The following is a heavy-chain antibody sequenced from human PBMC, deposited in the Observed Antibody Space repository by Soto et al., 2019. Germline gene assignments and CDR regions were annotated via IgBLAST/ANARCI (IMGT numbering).Heavy chain of an antibody. CDR1: GGSISSYY. J-gene: IGHJ4*02. Sequence: SETLSLTCTVSGGSISSYYWSWIRQPPGKGLEWIGYIYYSGSTNYNPSLKSRVTISVDTSKNQFSLKLSSVTAADTAVYYCARVAYDYVWGSYSSYYFDYWGQGTLVTVSS. CDR3: ARVAYDYVWGSYSSYYFDY. V-gene: IGHV4-59*01. D-gene: IGHD3-16*01. CDR2: IYYSGST.